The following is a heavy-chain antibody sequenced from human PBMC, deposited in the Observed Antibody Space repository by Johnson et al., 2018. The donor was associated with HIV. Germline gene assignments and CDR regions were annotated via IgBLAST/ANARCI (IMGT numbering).Heavy chain of an antibody. Sequence: QVQLVESGGGVVQPGRSLRLSCAASGFTFSSYGMHWVRQAPGKGLEWVAVISYDGSNKYYADSVKGRFTISRDNSKNTLYLQMNSLRAEDTAVYYCARAGGSDAFDIWGRGTMVTVSS. V-gene: IGHV3-30*03. CDR3: ARAGGSDAFDI. CDR2: ISYDGSNK. J-gene: IGHJ3*02. CDR1: GFTFSSYG.